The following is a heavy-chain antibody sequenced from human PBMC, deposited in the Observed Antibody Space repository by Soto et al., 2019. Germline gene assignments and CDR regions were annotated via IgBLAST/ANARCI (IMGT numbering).Heavy chain of an antibody. Sequence: PSETLSLTCTVSGGSISSGGYYWSWIRQHPGKGLEWIGYIYYSGSTYYNPSLKSRVTISVDTSKNQFSLKLSSVTAADTAVYYCARVPLEDSSGYYRNFDYWGQGTLVTVSS. CDR2: IYYSGST. CDR3: ARVPLEDSSGYYRNFDY. J-gene: IGHJ4*02. V-gene: IGHV4-31*03. CDR1: GGSISSGGYY. D-gene: IGHD3-22*01.